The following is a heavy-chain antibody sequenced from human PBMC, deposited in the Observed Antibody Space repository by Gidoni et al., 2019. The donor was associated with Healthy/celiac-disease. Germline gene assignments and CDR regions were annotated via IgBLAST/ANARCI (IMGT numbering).Heavy chain of an antibody. CDR2: ISSSSSYI. V-gene: IGHV3-21*01. CDR1: GFTFSSYS. Sequence: EVQLVESGGGLVKPGGSLRLSCAASGFTFSSYSMNWVRQAPGKGLEWVSSISSSSSYIYYADSVKGRFTISRDNAKNSLYLQMNSLRAEDTAVYYCAGKSGSYPDDAFDIWGQGTMVTVSS. J-gene: IGHJ3*02. CDR3: AGKSGSYPDDAFDI. D-gene: IGHD1-26*01.